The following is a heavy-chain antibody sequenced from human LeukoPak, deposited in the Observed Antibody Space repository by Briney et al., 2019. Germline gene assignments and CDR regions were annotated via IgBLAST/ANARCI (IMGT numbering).Heavy chain of an antibody. CDR1: GGSISSYY. J-gene: IGHJ3*02. Sequence: SETPSLTCTVSGGSISSYYWSWIRQPPGKGLEWIGYIYYSGSTNYNPSLKSRVTISVDTSKNQFSLKLSSVTAADTAVYYCARQNIAAAGPYAFDIWGQGTMVTVSS. CDR2: IYYSGST. CDR3: ARQNIAAAGPYAFDI. D-gene: IGHD6-13*01. V-gene: IGHV4-59*01.